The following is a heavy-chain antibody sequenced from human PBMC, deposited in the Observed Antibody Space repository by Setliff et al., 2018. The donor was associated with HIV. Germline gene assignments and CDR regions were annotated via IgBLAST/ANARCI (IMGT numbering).Heavy chain of an antibody. V-gene: IGHV3-48*04. CDR1: GFTFDDYA. CDR3: HSGYDTEEQSYFDY. J-gene: IGHJ4*02. D-gene: IGHD5-12*01. Sequence: PGGSLRLSCAASGFTFDDYAMHWVRQAPGKGLEWVSYISGSSSSIRYADSVKDRFTISRDNAKNTLYLQMNSLRAEDTGVYYCHSGYDTEEQSYFDYWGQGALVTVSS. CDR2: ISGSSSSI.